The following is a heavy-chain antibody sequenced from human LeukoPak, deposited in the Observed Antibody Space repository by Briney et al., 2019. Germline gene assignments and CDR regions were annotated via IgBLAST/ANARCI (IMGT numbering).Heavy chain of an antibody. CDR2: IYYSGST. Sequence: SETLSLTCTVSGGSISSYYWSWIRQPPGKGLEWIGYIYYSGSTNYNPSLKSRVTISVDTSKNQFSLKLSSVTAADTAVYYCARGDSSGARKYYYYYMDVWGKGPRSPSP. CDR3: ARGDSSGARKYYYYYMDV. D-gene: IGHD1-14*01. V-gene: IGHV4-59*01. J-gene: IGHJ6*03. CDR1: GGSISSYY.